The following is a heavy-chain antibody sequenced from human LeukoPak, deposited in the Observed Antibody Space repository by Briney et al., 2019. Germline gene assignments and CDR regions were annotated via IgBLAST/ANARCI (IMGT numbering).Heavy chain of an antibody. D-gene: IGHD5-18*01. Sequence: GGSLRLSCAASGFTFSSYGMDWVRQAPGKGVEWVAVIWYDGTNKYYEDSGKGRFTISRDKCKDSVYLQMNSLRAEDTAVYFCAKDHTRGYSYGYPDYWGQGTLVTVSS. CDR3: AKDHTRGYSYGYPDY. CDR1: GFTFSSYG. V-gene: IGHV3-33*03. CDR2: IWYDGTNK. J-gene: IGHJ4*02.